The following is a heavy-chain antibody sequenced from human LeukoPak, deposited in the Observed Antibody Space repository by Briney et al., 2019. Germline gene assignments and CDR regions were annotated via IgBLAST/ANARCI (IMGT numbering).Heavy chain of an antibody. Sequence: ASVTVSCKASGYTFTSYYMHWVRQAPGQGLEWMGIINPSGGSTSYAQKFQGRVTMTRDTSTSTVYMELSSLRSEDTAVYYCADSVATIGSLKYWGQGTLVTVSS. CDR1: GYTFTSYY. CDR2: INPSGGST. J-gene: IGHJ4*02. CDR3: ADSVATIGSLKY. D-gene: IGHD5-12*01. V-gene: IGHV1-46*01.